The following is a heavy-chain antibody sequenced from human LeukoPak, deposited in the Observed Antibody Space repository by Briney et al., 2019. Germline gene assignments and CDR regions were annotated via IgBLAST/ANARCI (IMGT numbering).Heavy chain of an antibody. Sequence: ASVKVSCKASAYTFTSYAISWVRQAPGQGLEWMGWISASNGNTNYAQKLHGRVTMTTDTSTNTVYMELGSLRFDDTAVYYCARDLAGVVGVTAWFDPWGQGTLVTVSS. D-gene: IGHD1-26*01. CDR1: AYTFTSYA. CDR3: ARDLAGVVGVTAWFDP. J-gene: IGHJ5*02. V-gene: IGHV1-18*01. CDR2: ISASNGNT.